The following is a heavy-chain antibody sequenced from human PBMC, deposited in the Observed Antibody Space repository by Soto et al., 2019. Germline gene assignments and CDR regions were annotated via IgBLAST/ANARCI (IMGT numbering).Heavy chain of an antibody. J-gene: IGHJ6*04. CDR3: VRDTSSGGADV. D-gene: IGHD6-6*01. CDR2: ILASGDV. Sequence: EEELVESGGGLVQPGRSLRLSCATSGFTLRDSAMHWVRQVPGGGLEWVSGILASGDVGYVDSVRGRFTMSRDVAKSSLLLQMNSLKSDATALYYWVRDTSSGGADVWGEGTTVTVSS. CDR1: GFTLRDSA. V-gene: IGHV3-9*01.